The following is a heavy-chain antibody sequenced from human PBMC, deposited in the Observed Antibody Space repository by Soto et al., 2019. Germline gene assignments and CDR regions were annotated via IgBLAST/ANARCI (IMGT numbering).Heavy chain of an antibody. D-gene: IGHD2-15*01. CDR3: ARGDSDLAVSEAAY. CDR2: IYFSGVA. J-gene: IGHJ1*01. CDR1: GASITDSY. V-gene: IGHV4-59*01. Sequence: QMQMQESGPRLVKPSETLSLTCTVSGASITDSYWSWIRQPPENGLEWIGYIYFSGVATYNPSLRSRATMSRDTSKNEFSLKLTSVTAADTAIYYCARGDSDLAVSEAAYWGQGTLVTVSS.